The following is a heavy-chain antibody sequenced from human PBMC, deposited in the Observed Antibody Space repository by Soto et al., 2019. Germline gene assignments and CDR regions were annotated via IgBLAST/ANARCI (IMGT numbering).Heavy chain of an antibody. V-gene: IGHV4-59*01. J-gene: IGHJ5*02. CDR2: IYYSGST. CDR3: ARGSSWFDP. Sequence: QVQLQESGPGLVKPSETLSLTCTVSGGSISSYYWSWIRQPPGKGLEWIGYIYYSGSTNYNPSLKSRVTISVDTSKNQFSLKLSSVTAAYTAVYYCARGSSWFDPWGQGTLVTVSS. CDR1: GGSISSYY.